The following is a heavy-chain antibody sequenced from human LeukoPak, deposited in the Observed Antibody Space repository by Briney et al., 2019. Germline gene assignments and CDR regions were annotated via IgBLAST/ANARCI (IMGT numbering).Heavy chain of an antibody. V-gene: IGHV3-30*02. D-gene: IGHD3/OR15-3a*01. CDR3: VRDRDWGFDY. CDR2: IRSDGSSN. J-gene: IGHJ4*02. CDR1: GFTFSSHG. Sequence: GRSLRLSCAASGFTFSSHGMHWVRQAPGKGLEWVTFIRSDGSSNYYGDSVKGRFTLSRDNFKNTLSLQMNSLRAEDTAVYYCVRDRDWGFDYWGQGTLVTVSS.